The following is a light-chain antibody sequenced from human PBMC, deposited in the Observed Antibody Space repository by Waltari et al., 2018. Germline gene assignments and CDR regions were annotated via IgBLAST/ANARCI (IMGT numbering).Light chain of an antibody. CDR3: AAWDDSLSGWV. CDR2: RNN. CDR1: SSTIGINY. J-gene: IGLJ3*02. Sequence: QSVLTQPPPASGTPGQRVTISCSGRSSTIGINYVSWYQQPPGTAPKLLIYRNNQRPSGVPDRFSGSKSGTSASLAISGLRSEDEADYYCAAWDDSLSGWVFGGGTKLTVL. V-gene: IGLV1-47*01.